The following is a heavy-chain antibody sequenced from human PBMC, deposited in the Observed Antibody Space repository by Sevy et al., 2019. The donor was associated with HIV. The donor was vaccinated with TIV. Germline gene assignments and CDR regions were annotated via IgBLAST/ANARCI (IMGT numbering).Heavy chain of an antibody. D-gene: IGHD2-2*02. CDR3: ARDGVPAAIRFFDY. CDR1: GFTFSSYW. J-gene: IGHJ4*02. V-gene: IGHV3-74*01. CDR2: INSDGSST. Sequence: GGSLRLSCAASGFTFSSYWMHWVRQAPGKGLVWVSRINSDGSSTSYADSVKGRFTISRDNAKNTLYLQMNSLRAVDTAVDYCARDGVPAAIRFFDYWGQGTLVTVSS.